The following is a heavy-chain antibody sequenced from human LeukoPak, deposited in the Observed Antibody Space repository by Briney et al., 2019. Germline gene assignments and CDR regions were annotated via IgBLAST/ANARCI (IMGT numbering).Heavy chain of an antibody. CDR3: ARAHRDGYSLV. CDR2: ISSSSSYI. J-gene: IGHJ4*02. V-gene: IGHV3-21*01. CDR1: GFTFSSYS. D-gene: IGHD5-24*01. Sequence: GGSLRLSCAASGFTFSSYSMNWVRQAPGKGLDWVSSISSSSSYIYYADSVKGRFTISRDNAKNSLYLQMNNLRAEDTAVYYCARAHRDGYSLVWGKGTLVTVSS.